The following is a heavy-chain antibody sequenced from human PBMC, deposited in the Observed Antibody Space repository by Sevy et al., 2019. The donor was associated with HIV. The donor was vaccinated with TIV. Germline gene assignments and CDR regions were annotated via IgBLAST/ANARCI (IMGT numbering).Heavy chain of an antibody. CDR3: ARSEKGYSGYDSPPFYYYYYYMDV. D-gene: IGHD5-12*01. CDR1: GGSVSSGSYY. V-gene: IGHV4-61*01. J-gene: IGHJ6*03. CDR2: IYYSGST. Sequence: SETLSLTCTVSGGSVSSGSYYWSWIRQPPGKGLEWIGYIYYSGSTNYNPSLKSRVTISVDTSKNQFSLKLSSVTAPDTAVYYCARSEKGYSGYDSPPFYYYYYYMDVWGKGTTVTVSS.